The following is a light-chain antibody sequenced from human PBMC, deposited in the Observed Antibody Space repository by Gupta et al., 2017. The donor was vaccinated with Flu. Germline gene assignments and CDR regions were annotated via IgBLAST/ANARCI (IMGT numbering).Light chain of an antibody. CDR2: WAS. CDR1: QSVLYSSNNKNY. CDR3: QQYESNLMYT. Sequence: DIVMTQSPDSLAVSLGERATINCKSSQSVLYSSNNKNYLAWYQQKPGQPPKLLIYWASTREAGVPDRFSGSGFGKDFTLTISSRQAEDVAFYYCQQYESNLMYTFGQGTKLEIK. J-gene: IGKJ2*01. V-gene: IGKV4-1*01.